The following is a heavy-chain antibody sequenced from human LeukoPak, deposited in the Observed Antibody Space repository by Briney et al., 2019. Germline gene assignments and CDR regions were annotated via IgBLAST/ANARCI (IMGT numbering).Heavy chain of an antibody. D-gene: IGHD3-9*01. Sequence: SETLSLTCTVSGGSISSYYWSWIRQPPGKGLEWIGYIYYSGSTNYNPSLKSRVTISVDTSKNQFSLKLSSVTAADTAVYYCARAGYFDRIFDYWGQGTLVTVAS. CDR1: GGSISSYY. J-gene: IGHJ4*02. CDR2: IYYSGST. V-gene: IGHV4-59*01. CDR3: ARAGYFDRIFDY.